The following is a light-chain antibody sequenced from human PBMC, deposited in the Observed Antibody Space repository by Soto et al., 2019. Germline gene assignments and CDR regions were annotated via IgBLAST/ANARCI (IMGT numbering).Light chain of an antibody. J-gene: IGLJ2*01. CDR1: RSDIGAYNF. Sequence: QSALTQPASVSGSPGQSITITCTGTRSDIGAYNFVSWYQQHPGEVPKLMLYDVSIRPSGVSNRFSGSKSGNMASLTISGLQAEDEADYYCTSWTTSTTMIFGGGTKLTVL. CDR2: DVS. V-gene: IGLV2-14*03. CDR3: TSWTTSTTMI.